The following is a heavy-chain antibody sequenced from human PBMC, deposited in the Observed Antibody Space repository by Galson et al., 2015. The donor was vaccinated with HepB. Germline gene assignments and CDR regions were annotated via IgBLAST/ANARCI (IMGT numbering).Heavy chain of an antibody. J-gene: IGHJ5*02. CDR3: ARSPRWLQYGGWFDP. CDR1: GYTFTSYA. Sequence: SVKVSCKASGYTFTSYAMHWVRQAPGQRLEWMGWINAGNGNTKYSQKFQGRVTITRDTSASTAYMELSSLRSEDTAVYYCARSPRWLQYGGWFDPWGQGTLVTVSS. D-gene: IGHD5-24*01. V-gene: IGHV1-3*01. CDR2: INAGNGNT.